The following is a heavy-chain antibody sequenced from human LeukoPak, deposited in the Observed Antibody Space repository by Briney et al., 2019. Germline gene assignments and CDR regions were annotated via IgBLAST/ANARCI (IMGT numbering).Heavy chain of an antibody. CDR3: ARDFYDFWSGYYTEYYYYYIDV. V-gene: IGHV4-4*07. J-gene: IGHJ6*03. Sequence: LETLPLTCTVSGGSISSYYWSWIRQPAGKGLEWIGRICTSGSTNYNPSLKSRVTMSVDTSKNQFSLKLSSVTAADTAVYYCARDFYDFWSGYYTEYYYYYIDVSGKGTTVTVSS. CDR2: ICTSGST. CDR1: GGSISSYY. D-gene: IGHD3-3*01.